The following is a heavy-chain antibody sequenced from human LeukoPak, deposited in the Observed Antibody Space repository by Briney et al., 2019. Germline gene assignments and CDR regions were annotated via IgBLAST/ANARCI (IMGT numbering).Heavy chain of an antibody. V-gene: IGHV3-9*01. CDR1: GFTFDDYA. J-gene: IGHJ5*02. CDR2: ISWNSGSI. CDR3: AKDMRRYSSSLENWFDP. Sequence: SLRLSCAASGFTFDDYAMHWVRQAPGKGLEWVSGISWNSGSIGYADSVKGRFTISRDNAKNSLYLQMNSLRAEDTALYYCAKDMRRYSSSLENWFDPWGQGTLVTVSS. D-gene: IGHD6-6*01.